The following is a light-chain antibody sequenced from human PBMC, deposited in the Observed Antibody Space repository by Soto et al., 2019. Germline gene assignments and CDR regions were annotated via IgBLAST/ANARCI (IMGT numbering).Light chain of an antibody. Sequence: DIQMTQSPSTLSASVGDRVTITCRASQSIHSWLAWYQQKPGRAPNLLIYEASSLESGVPSRFRGGRSGTEFTITISSLQTDDFATYYCQKYDSYPWTFGQRTNVEIK. V-gene: IGKV1-5*03. CDR1: QSIHSW. CDR3: QKYDSYPWT. J-gene: IGKJ1*01. CDR2: EAS.